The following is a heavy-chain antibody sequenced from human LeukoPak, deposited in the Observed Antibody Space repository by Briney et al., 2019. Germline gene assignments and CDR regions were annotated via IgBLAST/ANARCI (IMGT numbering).Heavy chain of an antibody. CDR2: IYPGDSDT. Sequence: GESLKISCKGSGYSFTSYWIGWVRQMPGKGLEWMGIIYPGDSDTRYSPSFQGQVTISADKSISTAYLQWSSLKASDTAMYYCARQGVGELYYGAGSYYNPRNWFDPWGQGTLVTVSS. J-gene: IGHJ5*02. CDR3: ARQGVGELYYGAGSYYNPRNWFDP. D-gene: IGHD3-10*01. CDR1: GYSFTSYW. V-gene: IGHV5-51*01.